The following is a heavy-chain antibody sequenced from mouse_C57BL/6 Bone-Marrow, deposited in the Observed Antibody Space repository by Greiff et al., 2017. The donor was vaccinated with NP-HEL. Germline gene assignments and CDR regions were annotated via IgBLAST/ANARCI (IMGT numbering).Heavy chain of an antibody. CDR1: GFTFSDYY. CDR3: ARPGNVLFYY. J-gene: IGHJ2*01. V-gene: IGHV5-12*01. D-gene: IGHD2-1*01. Sequence: EVQLVESGGGFVQPGGSLKLSCAASGFTFSDYYMYWVRQTPEKRLEWVAYISNGGGSTYYPDTVKGRFTISRDTAKNTLYLQLSRLKSEDTAMYYCARPGNVLFYYWGQGTTLTVSA. CDR2: ISNGGGST.